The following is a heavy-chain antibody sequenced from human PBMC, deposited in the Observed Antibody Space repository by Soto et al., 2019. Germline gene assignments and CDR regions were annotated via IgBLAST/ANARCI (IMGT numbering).Heavy chain of an antibody. V-gene: IGHV4-4*02. CDR3: ARRNYDSSGYYLNAFDI. D-gene: IGHD3-22*01. CDR2: IYHSGST. CDR1: GGSISSSNW. Sequence: LSLTCAVSGGSISSSNWWSWVRQPPGKGLEWIGEIYHSGSTNYNPSLKSRVTISVEKSKNQFSLKLSSVTAADTAVYYCARRNYDSSGYYLNAFDIWGQGTMVTVSS. J-gene: IGHJ3*02.